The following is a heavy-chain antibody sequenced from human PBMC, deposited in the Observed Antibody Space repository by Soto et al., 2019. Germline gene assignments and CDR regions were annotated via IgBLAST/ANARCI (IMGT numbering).Heavy chain of an antibody. CDR3: ARHDGHSGSLIGY. Sequence: SLRLSCAASEFTFSNYAMHWVRQAPGKGLQWLAVISYDGNNKYYADSVEGRFTISRDNSKNTVYLQMNSLRLEDTAVYYCARHDGHSGSLIGYWGQGTLVTVSS. CDR1: EFTFSNYA. CDR2: ISYDGNNK. J-gene: IGHJ4*02. V-gene: IGHV3-30*03. D-gene: IGHD1-26*01.